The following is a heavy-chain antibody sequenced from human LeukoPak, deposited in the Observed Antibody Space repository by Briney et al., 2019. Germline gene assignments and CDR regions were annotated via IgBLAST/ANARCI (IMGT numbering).Heavy chain of an antibody. CDR2: ISGSGGST. J-gene: IGHJ4*02. Sequence: GGSLRLSCAASGFAFSSYAMSWVRQAPGQGLEWVSAISGSGGSTYYADSVKGRFTISRDNSKNTLYLQMNSLRAEDTAVYYCAKGPDYGELYYFDYWGQGTLVTVSS. CDR1: GFAFSSYA. CDR3: AKGPDYGELYYFDY. V-gene: IGHV3-23*01. D-gene: IGHD4-17*01.